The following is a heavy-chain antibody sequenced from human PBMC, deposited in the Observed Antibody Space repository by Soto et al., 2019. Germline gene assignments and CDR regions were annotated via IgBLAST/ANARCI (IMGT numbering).Heavy chain of an antibody. D-gene: IGHD6-13*01. Sequence: SETLSLTCTVSGGSISSGGYYWSWIRQHPGKGLEWIGYIYYSGSTYYNPSLKSRVTISVDTSKNQFSLRLSSVTAADTAVYYCARVTAAAGTPWFDPWGQGTLVTVSS. V-gene: IGHV4-31*03. CDR1: GGSISSGGYY. CDR3: ARVTAAAGTPWFDP. J-gene: IGHJ5*02. CDR2: IYYSGST.